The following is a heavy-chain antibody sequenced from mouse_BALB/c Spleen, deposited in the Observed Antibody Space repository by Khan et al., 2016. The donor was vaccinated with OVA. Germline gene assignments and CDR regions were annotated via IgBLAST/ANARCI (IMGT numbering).Heavy chain of an antibody. D-gene: IGHD1-1*01. J-gene: IGHJ2*01. CDR1: GFSLTSYG. CDR2: IWAGGST. Sequence: QIQLVQSGPGLVAPSQSLSITCTVSGFSLTSYGVHWVHQPPGKGLEWLGIIWAGGSTNYNSALMSRLSISKDNSKSQVFVKMISLQTDDTAMYYCARDHGNTYEYFDYWGQGTTLTVSS. CDR3: ARDHGNTYEYFDY. V-gene: IGHV2-9*02.